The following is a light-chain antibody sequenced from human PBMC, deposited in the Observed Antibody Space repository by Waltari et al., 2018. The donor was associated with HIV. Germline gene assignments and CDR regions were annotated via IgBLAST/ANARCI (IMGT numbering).Light chain of an antibody. J-gene: IGKJ4*01. CDR2: GAS. V-gene: IGKV3-20*01. CDR3: QQYGSSPLT. CDR1: QSVSSNY. Sequence: EIVLTQSPGTLSLSPGERATLSCRASQSVSSNYLAWYQQKPGQAPRLLMHGASNRATGIPDRFSGSGSETDFTLTISRLEPEDFAVYYCQQYGSSPLTFGGGTKVEIK.